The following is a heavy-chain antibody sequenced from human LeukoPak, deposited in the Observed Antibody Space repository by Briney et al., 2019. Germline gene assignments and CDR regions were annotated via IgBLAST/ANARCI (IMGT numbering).Heavy chain of an antibody. CDR2: ISAYNGNT. CDR3: ARDAGTPRAVAGRYFDY. V-gene: IGHV1-18*01. D-gene: IGHD6-19*01. CDR1: GYTFTSYG. Sequence: ASVKVSCKASGYTFTSYGISWVRQAPGQGLEWMGWISAYNGNTNYAQKLQGRVTMTTDTSTSTAYMELRSLRSDDTAVYYCARDAGTPRAVAGRYFDYWGQGTLVTVSS. J-gene: IGHJ4*02.